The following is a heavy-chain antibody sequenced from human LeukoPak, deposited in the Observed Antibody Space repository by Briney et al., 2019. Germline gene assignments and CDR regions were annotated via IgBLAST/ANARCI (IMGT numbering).Heavy chain of an antibody. CDR3: ATRYYGSGSYYRYFDY. J-gene: IGHJ4*02. Sequence: ASVKVSCKASGYTLTELSMHWVRQAPGKGLEWMGGFDPEDGETIYAQKFQGRVTMTEDTSTDTAYMELSSLRSEDTAVYYCATRYYGSGSYYRYFDYWGQGTLVTVSS. V-gene: IGHV1-24*01. D-gene: IGHD3-10*01. CDR1: GYTLTELS. CDR2: FDPEDGET.